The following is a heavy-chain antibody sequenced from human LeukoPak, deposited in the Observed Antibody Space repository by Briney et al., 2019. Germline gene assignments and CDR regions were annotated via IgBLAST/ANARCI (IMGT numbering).Heavy chain of an antibody. CDR3: TRDLEY. J-gene: IGHJ4*02. CDR2: ISSGGCVM. Sequence: GGSLRLSCGASGYTFSDYTMNWVRQAPGKGSEWISYISSGGCVMHYADSVKGRFTISRDNVENSLYLQMNSLRVEDTAVYYCTRDLEYWGQGVLVTVSS. CDR1: GYTFSDYT. V-gene: IGHV3-48*01.